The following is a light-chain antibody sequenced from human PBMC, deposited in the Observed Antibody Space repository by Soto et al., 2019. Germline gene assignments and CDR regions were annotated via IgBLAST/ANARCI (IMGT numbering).Light chain of an antibody. V-gene: IGKV3-15*01. Sequence: EAVMTQSPATLSVSPGESATLSCRSSQTISNDLAWYQQRPGQPPRLLIYGASTRATGTPVRFSGSWSGTEFTLAISDLQSEDFAVYYCQQYNDWPKWTFGQGTNVELK. CDR3: QQYNDWPKWT. CDR2: GAS. CDR1: QTISND. J-gene: IGKJ1*01.